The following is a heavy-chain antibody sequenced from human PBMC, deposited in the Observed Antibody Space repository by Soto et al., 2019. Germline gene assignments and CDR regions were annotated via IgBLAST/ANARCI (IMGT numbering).Heavy chain of an antibody. CDR2: IYYSGST. J-gene: IGHJ6*02. D-gene: IGHD2-21*01. CDR1: GGSISSGGYY. V-gene: IGHV4-31*03. Sequence: SETLSLTCTVSGGSISSGGYYWSWIRQHPGKGLEWIGYIYYSGSTYYNPSLKSRVTISVDTSKNQFSLKLSSVTAADTAVYYCARDKQMGIFYSQTSGMDVWGQGTTVTVYS. CDR3: ARDKQMGIFYSQTSGMDV.